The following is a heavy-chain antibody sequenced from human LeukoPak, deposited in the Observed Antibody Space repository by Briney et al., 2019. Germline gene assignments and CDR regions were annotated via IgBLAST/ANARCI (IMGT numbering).Heavy chain of an antibody. J-gene: IGHJ6*02. CDR1: GFTFNNYA. Sequence: GGSLRLSCAASGFTFNNYAMSWVRQAPGKGLEWVSGIGKSDDGTHYADSVKGRFTISRDNSKNTLYLQMNSLRAEDTAVYYCAKARSEVQAYFHGMDVWGQETTVIVSS. D-gene: IGHD1-1*01. CDR2: IGKSDDGT. CDR3: AKARSEVQAYFHGMDV. V-gene: IGHV3-23*01.